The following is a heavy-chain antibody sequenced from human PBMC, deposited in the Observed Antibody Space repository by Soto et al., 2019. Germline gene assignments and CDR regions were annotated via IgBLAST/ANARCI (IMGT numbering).Heavy chain of an antibody. V-gene: IGHV3-23*01. Sequence: PGGSLRLSFVASGFPFSNYAMTWVRQAQGKGLEWVSALSGSGVSTYYADSVMGRFTISRDNSKNTVYLQMNSLRAEDTAVYYCAKIESRFFYDSTGYYPFDYWGQGTLVTVSS. CDR1: GFPFSNYA. D-gene: IGHD3-22*01. CDR3: AKIESRFFYDSTGYYPFDY. CDR2: LSGSGVST. J-gene: IGHJ4*02.